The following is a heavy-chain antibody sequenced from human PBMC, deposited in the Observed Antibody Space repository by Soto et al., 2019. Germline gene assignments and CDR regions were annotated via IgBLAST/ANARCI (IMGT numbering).Heavy chain of an antibody. J-gene: IGHJ3*02. V-gene: IGHV3-64D*08. CDR2: INSNGGST. CDR3: VKMVTTVINDVLDI. CDR1: GFTFSSYA. Sequence: GGSLRLSCSASGFTFSSYAVHWVRQAPGKGLEYVLGINSNGGSTYYADSVKGRFTISRDNSKNILYLQMSSLRAEDTAVYYCVKMVTTVINDVLDIWGQGTMVTVSS. D-gene: IGHD4-17*01.